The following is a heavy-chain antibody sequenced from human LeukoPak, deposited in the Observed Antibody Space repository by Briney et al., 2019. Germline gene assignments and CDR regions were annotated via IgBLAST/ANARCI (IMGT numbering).Heavy chain of an antibody. CDR2: INYSGST. V-gene: IGHV4-59*08. CDR3: ARLNGGD. J-gene: IGHJ4*02. CDR1: GFMFSNYA. Sequence: PGGSLRLSCAASGFMFSNYAMSWVRQAPGKGLEWIGYINYSGSTNYNPSLKSRVTISVDTSKNQFSLKVSSVTAADTAVYYCARLNGGDWGQGTLVTVSS. D-gene: IGHD4-23*01.